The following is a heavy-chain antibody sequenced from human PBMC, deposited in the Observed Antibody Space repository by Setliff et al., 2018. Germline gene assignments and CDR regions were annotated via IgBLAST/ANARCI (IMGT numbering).Heavy chain of an antibody. CDR3: ARFTGTTPYYYGMDV. V-gene: IGHV1-18*01. Sequence: ASVKVSCKASGYTFTSYGISWVRQAPGQGLEWMGWISAYNGNTNYAQKLQGRVTMTTDTSTSTAYMELRSLRSDDTAVYYCARFTGTTPYYYGMDVWGQGITVTVSS. CDR2: ISAYNGNT. D-gene: IGHD1-7*01. CDR1: GYTFTSYG. J-gene: IGHJ6*02.